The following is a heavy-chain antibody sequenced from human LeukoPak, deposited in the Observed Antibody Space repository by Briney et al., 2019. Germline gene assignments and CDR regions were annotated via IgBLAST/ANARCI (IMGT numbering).Heavy chain of an antibody. J-gene: IGHJ3*02. V-gene: IGHV1-69*05. D-gene: IGHD3-16*01. CDR3: AILGLYDLGAFDI. CDR1: GGTFSSYA. CDR2: IIPIFGTA. Sequence: SVKVSCKASGGTFSSYAISWVRQAPGQGLECMGRIIPIFGTANYAQKFQGRVTITTDESTSTAYMELSSLRSEDTAVYYCAILGLYDLGAFDIWGQGTMVTVPS.